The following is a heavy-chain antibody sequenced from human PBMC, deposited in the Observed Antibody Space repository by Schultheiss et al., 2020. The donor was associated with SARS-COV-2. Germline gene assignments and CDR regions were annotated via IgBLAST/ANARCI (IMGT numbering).Heavy chain of an antibody. Sequence: GGSLRLSCAASGFTFSTYSMNWVRQAPGKGLEWVSSVSSRSRHISYSDSVKGRFTISRDNAKNSLYLQMNSLGAEDTAVYYCARDLDNSAGYRYYYSGMDVWGQGTTVTVSS. CDR1: GFTFSTYS. J-gene: IGHJ6*02. CDR2: VSSRSRHI. D-gene: IGHD1-1*01. V-gene: IGHV3-21*01. CDR3: ARDLDNSAGYRYYYSGMDV.